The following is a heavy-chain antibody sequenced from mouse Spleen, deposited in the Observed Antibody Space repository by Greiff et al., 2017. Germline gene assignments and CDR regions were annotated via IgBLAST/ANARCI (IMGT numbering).Heavy chain of an antibody. CDR3: ASDEYGEGFAY. CDR1: GFSLTSYG. V-gene: IGHV2-6*01. D-gene: IGHD1-2*01. J-gene: IGHJ3*01. CDR2: IWGGGST. Sequence: VQLVESGPGLVAPSQSLSITCTVSGFSLTSYGVDWVRQSPGKGLEWMGVIWGGGSTNYYSALKSRLSISKDNSKSQVFLKMNSLQTDDAAMYYCASDEYGEGFAYWGQGTLVTVSA.